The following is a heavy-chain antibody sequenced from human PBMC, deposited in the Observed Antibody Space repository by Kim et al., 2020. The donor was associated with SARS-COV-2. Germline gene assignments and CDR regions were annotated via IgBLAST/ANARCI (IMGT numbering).Heavy chain of an antibody. Sequence: GGSLRLSCAASGFAFSSSGLHWVRQSPGKGLEWVSLISYDGSTKYYAASVRGRFTISRDNSKNTLFLQMNSLRTEDTAVYYCAKGRAGAYDAFDGWGQGTMVTVSS. V-gene: IGHV3-30*18. CDR2: ISYDGSTK. CDR1: GFAFSSSG. CDR3: AKGRAGAYDAFDG. J-gene: IGHJ3*01. D-gene: IGHD1-26*01.